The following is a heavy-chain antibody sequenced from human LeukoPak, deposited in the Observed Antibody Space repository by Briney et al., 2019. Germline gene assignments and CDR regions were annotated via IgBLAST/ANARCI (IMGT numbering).Heavy chain of an antibody. Sequence: RTSETLSLTCAVSGYSISSGYRWGWIRQPPGKGLEWIGCIYHSGTTHYNPSLKSRVTISVDTSKNRFSLKLSSVTAADTAIYYCARTDGSGSDYWGQGTLVTVSS. CDR2: IYHSGTT. J-gene: IGHJ4*02. CDR1: GYSISSGYR. CDR3: ARTDGSGSDY. D-gene: IGHD3-10*01. V-gene: IGHV4-38-2*01.